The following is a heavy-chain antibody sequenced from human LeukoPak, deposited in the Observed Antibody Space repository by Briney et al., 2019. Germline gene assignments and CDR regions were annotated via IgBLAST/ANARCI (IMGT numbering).Heavy chain of an antibody. CDR1: GGSFSGYY. J-gene: IGHJ6*02. CDR3: ARDRYYYGSGSYFPYGMDV. CDR2: INHSGST. Sequence: PSETLSLTCAVYGGSFSGYYWSWLRQPPGKGLEWIGEINHSGSTNYNPSLRSRVTISVDTSKNQFSLKLSSVTAADTAVYYCARDRYYYGSGSYFPYGMDVWGQGTTVTVSS. D-gene: IGHD3-10*01. V-gene: IGHV4-34*01.